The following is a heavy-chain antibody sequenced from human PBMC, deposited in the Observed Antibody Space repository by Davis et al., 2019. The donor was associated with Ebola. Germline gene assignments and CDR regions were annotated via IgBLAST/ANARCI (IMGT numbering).Heavy chain of an antibody. CDR3: ARFDTAIGAFGY. CDR1: GFTVSSNY. CDR2: IGSAGDT. D-gene: IGHD2-21*02. V-gene: IGHV3-13*01. Sequence: GESLKISCAASGFTVSSNYMSWVRQAPGKGLEWVSNIGSAGDTFYSGSVKGRFTVSRENAKNTLYLQMNSLRAEDTAVYFCARFDTAIGAFGYWGQGTPVTVSS. J-gene: IGHJ4*02.